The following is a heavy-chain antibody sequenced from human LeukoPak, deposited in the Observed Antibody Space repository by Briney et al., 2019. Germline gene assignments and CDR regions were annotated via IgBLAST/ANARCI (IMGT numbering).Heavy chain of an antibody. J-gene: IGHJ4*02. V-gene: IGHV1-8*01. CDR1: GYTFTSYE. Sequence: ASVTVSCTSSGYTFTSYEINWVRQAAGHGLEWMGWMNPDSGDTAFAQRFQGRITMTRSTSITTAYMELSGLTSEDTAVYYCARGLGSYDSSELTWPMISFWGQGTQVTVSS. CDR3: ARGLGSYDSSELTWPMISF. CDR2: MNPDSGDT. D-gene: IGHD3-22*01.